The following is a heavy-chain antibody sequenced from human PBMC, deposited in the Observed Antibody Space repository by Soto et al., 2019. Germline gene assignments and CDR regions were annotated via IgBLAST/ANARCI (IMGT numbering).Heavy chain of an antibody. D-gene: IGHD2-21*01. Sequence: SETLPLTYTVSGGPFPNGVYYWSWIRQEPGKGLEWIGYTHYSGDTSYNPSLRSRVTISTDTSKTKFSLRLRAVTSADTAVYSCARADAKVYSVFDDWGQG. J-gene: IGHJ4*02. CDR1: GGPFPNGVYY. CDR3: ARADAKVYSVFDD. CDR2: THYSGDT. V-gene: IGHV4-31*03.